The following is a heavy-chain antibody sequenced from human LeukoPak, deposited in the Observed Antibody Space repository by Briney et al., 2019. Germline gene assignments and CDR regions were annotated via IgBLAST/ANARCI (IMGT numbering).Heavy chain of an antibody. V-gene: IGHV3-23*01. CDR3: AKGHGGSTWYMGGDY. J-gene: IGHJ4*02. CDR1: GFTFSSYA. CDR2: IRGNGGST. D-gene: IGHD6-13*01. Sequence: PGGSLRLSCAASGFTFSSYAMSWVHQAPGKGLEWVSGIRGNGGSTYYADSVKGRFIISRDNSKNTLYLQMNSLRAEDTAVYYCAKGHGGSTWYMGGDYWGQGTLVTVSS.